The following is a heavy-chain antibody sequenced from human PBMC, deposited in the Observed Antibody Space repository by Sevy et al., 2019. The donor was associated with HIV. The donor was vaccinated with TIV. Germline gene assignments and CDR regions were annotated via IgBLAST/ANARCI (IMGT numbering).Heavy chain of an antibody. Sequence: GRSLRLSCAASGFTVSSNYMSWVRQAPGKGLEWVSVIYSGGSTYYADSVKGRFTISRDNSKNTLYLQMNSLRAEDTAVYYCARVNCSGGSCYYYYGMDVWGQWTTVTVSS. CDR3: ARVNCSGGSCYYYYGMDV. V-gene: IGHV3-53*01. D-gene: IGHD2-15*01. CDR1: GFTVSSNY. J-gene: IGHJ6*02. CDR2: IYSGGST.